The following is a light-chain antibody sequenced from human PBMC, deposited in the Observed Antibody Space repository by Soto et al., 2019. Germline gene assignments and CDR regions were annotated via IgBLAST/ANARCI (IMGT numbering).Light chain of an antibody. CDR3: QQHNSYPWT. V-gene: IGKV1-17*01. Sequence: THPQSSLSASLVHRLTITDRASQGIRNDLGWYQQKPGKAPKRLIYAASSWPSGVPSRFSGSGSGTEFTLTISSLQPEDFATYYCQQHNSYPWTFGQGTKVDIK. CDR2: AAS. J-gene: IGKJ1*01. CDR1: QGIRND.